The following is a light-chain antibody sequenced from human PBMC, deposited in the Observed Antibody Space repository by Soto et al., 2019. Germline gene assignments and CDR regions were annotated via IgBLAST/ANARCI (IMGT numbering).Light chain of an antibody. V-gene: IGKV3-15*01. CDR2: GAS. J-gene: IGKJ1*01. CDR1: QSVSNS. Sequence: EIVMTQSPATLSVSPGERATLSCRASQSVSNSLAWYQQKPGQAPRLLIYGASTRATGIPARFSGSGSGTEFTLTISSLHSEDFALYYCQQYNNSPRTFGQGTKVDI. CDR3: QQYNNSPRT.